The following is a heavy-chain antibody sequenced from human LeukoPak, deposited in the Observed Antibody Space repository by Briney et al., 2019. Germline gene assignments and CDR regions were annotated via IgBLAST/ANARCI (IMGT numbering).Heavy chain of an antibody. Sequence: SDTLSLTCAVYGGSFSGYYWSWIRQPPGKGLEWIGEINHSGSTNYNPSLKSRVTISVDTSKNQFSLKLSSVTAADTAVYYCARGRVLWFGELYPRWFDPWGQGTLVTVSS. CDR1: GGSFSGYY. CDR3: ARGRVLWFGELYPRWFDP. V-gene: IGHV4-34*01. J-gene: IGHJ5*02. CDR2: INHSGST. D-gene: IGHD3-10*01.